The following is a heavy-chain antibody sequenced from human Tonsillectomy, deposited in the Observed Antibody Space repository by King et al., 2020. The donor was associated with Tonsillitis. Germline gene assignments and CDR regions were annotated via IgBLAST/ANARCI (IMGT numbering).Heavy chain of an antibody. D-gene: IGHD5-24*01. V-gene: IGHV3-23*04. CDR3: AKGMSWLQPDY. CDR1: GFTFSSYA. J-gene: IGHJ4*02. CDR2: ISGSGDGT. Sequence: VQLVESGGGLVQPGGSLRLSCAASGFTFSSYAMSWVRQAPGKGLEWVSGISGSGDGTFYADSVKGRFTIXRDNSMNTLYLQVNSLRAEDTALYYCAKGMSWLQPDYWGQXTXVTVSS.